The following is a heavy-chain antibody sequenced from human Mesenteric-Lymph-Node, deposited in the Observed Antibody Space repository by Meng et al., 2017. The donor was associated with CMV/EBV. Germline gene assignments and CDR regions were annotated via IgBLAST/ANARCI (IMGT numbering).Heavy chain of an antibody. Sequence: KTSGYTFTNYAIHWVRQAPGHRPEWMGWITTGNGKTIYSQNFQGRVTVSSDTSASAAYMELSSLRSEDTAVYYCATVYSADSGSPDYWGQGTLVTVSS. V-gene: IGHV1-3*04. D-gene: IGHD3-10*01. J-gene: IGHJ4*02. CDR1: GYTFTNYA. CDR3: ATVYSADSGSPDY. CDR2: ITTGNGKT.